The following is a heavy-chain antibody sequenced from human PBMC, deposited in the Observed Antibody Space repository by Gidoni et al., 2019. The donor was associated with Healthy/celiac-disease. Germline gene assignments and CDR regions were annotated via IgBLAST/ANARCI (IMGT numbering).Heavy chain of an antibody. V-gene: IGHV3-23*01. D-gene: IGHD5-18*01. J-gene: IGHJ4*02. Sequence: EVQLLESGGGLVQPGGSLRLSCAASGFTFSSYAMSWVRQAPGKGLEWVSAISGSGGSTYYADSVKGRFTISRDNSKNTLYLQMNSLRAEDTAVYYCASLGIQLWLQDHYWGQGTLVTVSS. CDR1: GFTFSSYA. CDR2: ISGSGGST. CDR3: ASLGIQLWLQDHY.